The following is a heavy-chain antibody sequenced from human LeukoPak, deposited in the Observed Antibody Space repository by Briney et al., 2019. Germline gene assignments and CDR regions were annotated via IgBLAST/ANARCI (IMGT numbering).Heavy chain of an antibody. Sequence: GGSLRLSCAASGFTFSSYSMNWVRQAPGKGLEWVSYISSSSSTIYYADSVKGRFTISRDNAKNSLYLQMNSLRAEDTAVYYCARDGQWELKEGWRQGTLVTVSS. CDR3: ARDGQWELKEG. J-gene: IGHJ4*02. CDR2: ISSSSSTI. D-gene: IGHD1-26*01. V-gene: IGHV3-48*01. CDR1: GFTFSSYS.